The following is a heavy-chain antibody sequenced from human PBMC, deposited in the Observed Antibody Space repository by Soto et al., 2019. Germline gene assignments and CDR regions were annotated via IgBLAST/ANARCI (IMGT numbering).Heavy chain of an antibody. CDR2: IYYSGST. D-gene: IGHD3-9*01. V-gene: IGHV4-39*01. J-gene: IGHJ5*02. Sequence: QLQLQESGPGLVKPSETLSLTCTVSGGSISSSSYYWGWIRQPPGKGLEWIGSIYYSGSTYYNPSLKSRVTISVDTSKNQFSLKLSSVTAADTAVYYCARHIPLGGLDWLSNLLSEENWFDPWGQGTLVTVSS. CDR3: ARHIPLGGLDWLSNLLSEENWFDP. CDR1: GGSISSSSYY.